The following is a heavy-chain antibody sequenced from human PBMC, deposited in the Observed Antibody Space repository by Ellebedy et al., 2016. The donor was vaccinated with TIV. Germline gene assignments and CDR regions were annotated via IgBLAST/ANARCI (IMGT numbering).Heavy chain of an antibody. CDR1: GFTFSDYY. D-gene: IGHD5-12*01. CDR3: AREGGGYVPSYFDY. J-gene: IGHJ4*02. Sequence: PGGSLRLSCAASGFTFSDYYMSWIRQAPGKGLEWISYISTGGHTIYYADSVKGRFTISRDNGKNLLYLQMNSLRGEDTAVYYCAREGGGYVPSYFDYWGQGTLVGVSS. CDR2: ISTGGHTI. V-gene: IGHV3-11*01.